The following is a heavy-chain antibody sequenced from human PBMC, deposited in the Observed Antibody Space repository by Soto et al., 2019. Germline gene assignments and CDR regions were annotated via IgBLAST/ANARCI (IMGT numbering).Heavy chain of an antibody. CDR1: GGSISSYY. CDR3: ARVRCSSTSCYIFGGTYYFDY. D-gene: IGHD2-2*02. V-gene: IGHV4-59*01. CDR2: IYYSGST. Sequence: SETLSLTCTVSGGSISSYYWSWIRQPPGKGLEWIGYIYYSGSTNYNPSLKSRVTISVDTSKNQFSLKLSSVTAADTAVYYCARVRCSSTSCYIFGGTYYFDYWGQGTLVTVSS. J-gene: IGHJ4*02.